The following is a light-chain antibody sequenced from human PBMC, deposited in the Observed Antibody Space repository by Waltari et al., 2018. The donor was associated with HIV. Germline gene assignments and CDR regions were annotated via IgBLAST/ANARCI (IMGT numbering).Light chain of an antibody. J-gene: IGLJ2*01. V-gene: IGLV3-21*04. CDR1: NIGSKS. CDR3: QVWDSGSVV. Sequence: SYVLTQPPSVSMAPGKTARITCGGYNIGSKSVHWYQQKPGQAPVLVIYDDSDRPSGIPERFSGTNSGDTATVTIRRLEAGDEADYYCQVWDSGSVVFGGGTKVTVL. CDR2: DDS.